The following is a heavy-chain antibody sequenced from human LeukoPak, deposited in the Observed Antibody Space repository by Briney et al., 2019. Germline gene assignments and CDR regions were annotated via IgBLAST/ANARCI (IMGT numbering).Heavy chain of an antibody. CDR2: ISSSAYTT. D-gene: IGHD6-25*01. CDR3: AKAVGFFGYDAFDI. J-gene: IGHJ3*02. CDR1: GFTFSSYA. V-gene: IGHV3-23*01. Sequence: GGSLGLSCAASGFTFSSYAMSWVRQAPGKGLEWVSAISSSAYTTHYADSVKGRFTISRDNSKNTLYLQMNSLRAEDTAVYYCAKAVGFFGYDAFDIWGRGTMVTVSS.